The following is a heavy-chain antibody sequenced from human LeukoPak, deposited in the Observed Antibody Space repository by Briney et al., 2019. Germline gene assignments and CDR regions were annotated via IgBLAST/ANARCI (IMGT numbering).Heavy chain of an antibody. V-gene: IGHV4-34*01. CDR2: INHSGST. J-gene: IGHJ2*01. D-gene: IGHD3-3*01. Sequence: PSETLSLTCAVYGGSFSGYYWSWIRQPPGKGLEWIGEINHSGSTNYNPSLKSRVTISVDTSKNQFSLMLSSVTAADTAVYYCARVFDFWSGYYIFYWYFDLWGRGTLVTVSS. CDR1: GGSFSGYY. CDR3: ARVFDFWSGYYIFYWYFDL.